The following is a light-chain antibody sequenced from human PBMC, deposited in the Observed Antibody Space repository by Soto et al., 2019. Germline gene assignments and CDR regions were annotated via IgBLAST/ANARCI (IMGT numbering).Light chain of an antibody. CDR2: LGF. CDR3: MPGLQTFYT. J-gene: IGKJ2*01. Sequence: DIVMTQSPLSLPVTPGEPASISCRSSQSLLHSNGYTYLDWYLQRPGQSPQLLIYLGFNRASGVPDRFSGSGSGTDCTLKISRVEAEDVGVYYCMPGLQTFYTFGRGTKLDLK. CDR1: QSLLHSNGYTY. V-gene: IGKV2-28*01.